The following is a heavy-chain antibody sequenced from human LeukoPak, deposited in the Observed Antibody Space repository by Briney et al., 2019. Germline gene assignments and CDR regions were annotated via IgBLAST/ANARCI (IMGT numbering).Heavy chain of an antibody. Sequence: GGSLRLSCAASGFTFSNYAMSWVRQAPGKGLEWVSTISGSGGSTYYADSVKGRFTISRDNSKNTLYLQMYSLRAEDTALYYSAIASRIVVVVAATSPYYYYMDVWGKGTTVTVSS. V-gene: IGHV3-23*01. D-gene: IGHD2-15*01. CDR3: AIASRIVVVVAATSPYYYYMDV. CDR1: GFTFSNYA. J-gene: IGHJ6*03. CDR2: ISGSGGST.